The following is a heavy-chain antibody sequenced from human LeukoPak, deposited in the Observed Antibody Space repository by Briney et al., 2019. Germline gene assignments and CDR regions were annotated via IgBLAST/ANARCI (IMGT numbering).Heavy chain of an antibody. Sequence: ASVKVSCKASGYTFTGYYMHWVRQAPGQGLEWMGRINPNSGGTNYAQKFQGRVTMTRDTSISTAYMELSRLRSDDTAMYYCARYSSRGRWFDPWGQGTLVTVSS. CDR2: INPNSGGT. CDR1: GYTFTGYY. D-gene: IGHD6-13*01. CDR3: ARYSSRGRWFDP. V-gene: IGHV1-2*06. J-gene: IGHJ5*02.